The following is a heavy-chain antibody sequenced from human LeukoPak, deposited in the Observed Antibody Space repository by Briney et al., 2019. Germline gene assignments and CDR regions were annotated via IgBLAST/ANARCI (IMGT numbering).Heavy chain of an antibody. J-gene: IGHJ4*02. CDR2: ISSSSSTI. CDR3: AREAGSGSAAFDY. Sequence: GGSLRLSCAASGFTFSSYSMNWVPQAPGKGLEWVSYISSSSSTIYYADSVKGRFTISRDNAKNSLYLQMNSLRAEDTAVYYCAREAGSGSAAFDYWGQGTLVTVSS. V-gene: IGHV3-48*04. D-gene: IGHD6-19*01. CDR1: GFTFSSYS.